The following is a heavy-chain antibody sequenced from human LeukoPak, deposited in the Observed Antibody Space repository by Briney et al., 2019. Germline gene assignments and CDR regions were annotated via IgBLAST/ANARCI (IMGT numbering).Heavy chain of an antibody. CDR2: ISSSSSYI. Sequence: GGSLRLSCAVSGFTFSSYSMNWVRQAPGKGLEWVSSISSSSSYIYYADSVKGRFTISRDNAKNSLYLQMNSLRAEDTAVYYCARAQPRGELLAWGQGTLVTVSS. D-gene: IGHD1-26*01. V-gene: IGHV3-21*01. CDR1: GFTFSSYS. J-gene: IGHJ5*02. CDR3: ARAQPRGELLA.